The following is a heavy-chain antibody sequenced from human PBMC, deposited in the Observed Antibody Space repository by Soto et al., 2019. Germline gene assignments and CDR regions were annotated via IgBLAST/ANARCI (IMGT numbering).Heavy chain of an antibody. J-gene: IGHJ6*03. Sequence: GGSLRLSCAASGFTFSSYWMSWVRQAPGKGLEWVANIKQDGSEKYYVDSVKGRFTISRDNAKNSLYLQMNSLRAEDTAVYYCARRYCSSTSCYKHYYYMDVWGKGTTVTVSS. CDR2: IKQDGSEK. CDR3: ARRYCSSTSCYKHYYYMDV. D-gene: IGHD2-2*02. CDR1: GFTFSSYW. V-gene: IGHV3-7*01.